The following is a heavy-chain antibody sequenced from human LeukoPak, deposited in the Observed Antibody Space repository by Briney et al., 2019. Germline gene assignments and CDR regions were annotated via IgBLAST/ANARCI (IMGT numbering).Heavy chain of an antibody. Sequence: GGSLRLSCADSGLTISNNWMSWVRQAPGKGLEWMGGFDPEDGETIYAQKFQGRVTMTEDTSTDTAYMELSSLRSEDTAVYYCATDQQQLVRYVAFDIWGQGTMVTVSS. CDR1: GLTISNNW. CDR3: ATDQQQLVRYVAFDI. CDR2: FDPEDGET. V-gene: IGHV1-24*01. D-gene: IGHD6-13*01. J-gene: IGHJ3*02.